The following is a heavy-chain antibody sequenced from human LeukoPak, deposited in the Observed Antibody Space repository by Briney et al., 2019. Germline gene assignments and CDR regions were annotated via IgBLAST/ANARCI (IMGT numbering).Heavy chain of an antibody. D-gene: IGHD3-22*01. CDR3: AVGDYYDSSGYLP. Sequence: GGSLRLSCAASGFTFSSYEMNWVRQAPGKGLEWVSYISSSGSTIYYADSVKGRFTISRDNAKNSLYLQMNSLRAEDTAVYYCAVGDYYDSSGYLPWGQGTLVTVSS. V-gene: IGHV3-48*03. CDR2: ISSSGSTI. CDR1: GFTFSSYE. J-gene: IGHJ5*02.